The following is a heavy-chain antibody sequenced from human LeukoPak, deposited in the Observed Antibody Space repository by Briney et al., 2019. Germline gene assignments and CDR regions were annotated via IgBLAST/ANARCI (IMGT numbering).Heavy chain of an antibody. CDR2: ISVSSNYI. J-gene: IGHJ6*02. D-gene: IGHD2-15*01. V-gene: IGHV3-21*01. CDR3: ARVVVVAAPGNDYYYGMDV. CDR1: GFNFSSYT. Sequence: GGSLRLSCAASGFNFSSYTMNWVRQAPGKGLEWVSSISVSSNYIYYADSMKGRFTISGDNAKNSLYLQMNSLRGEDTAVYYCARVVVVAAPGNDYYYGMDVWGQGTTVTVSS.